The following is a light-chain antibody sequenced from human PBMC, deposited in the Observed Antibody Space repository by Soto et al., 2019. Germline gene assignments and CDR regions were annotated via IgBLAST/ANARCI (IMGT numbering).Light chain of an antibody. J-gene: IGKJ4*01. V-gene: IGKV1-39*01. CDR3: QQSYSTGGLT. CDR2: GAS. Sequence: DIQMTQSPSSLSASVGDRVTITCRASQSITNYLSWYQQKPGKAPKVLIYGASSLQSGVPPRFSGSGSGTDFTLTISSLQPEDFATYYCQQSYSTGGLTFGGGTKVEIK. CDR1: QSITNY.